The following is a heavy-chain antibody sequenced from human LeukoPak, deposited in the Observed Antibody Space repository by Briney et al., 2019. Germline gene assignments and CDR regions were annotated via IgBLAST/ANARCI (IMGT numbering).Heavy chain of an antibody. Sequence: ASVKVSCKASGVTFNNYTVTWVRQAPGQGLEWMGRIIPIPGIVHYAQKFQGRVTITADKSTSTAYMELSSLRSEDTAVYYCARDGDTAMVLFYWGQGTLVTVSS. CDR2: IIPIPGIV. CDR1: GVTFNNYT. CDR3: ARDGDTAMVLFY. V-gene: IGHV1-69*04. D-gene: IGHD5-18*01. J-gene: IGHJ4*02.